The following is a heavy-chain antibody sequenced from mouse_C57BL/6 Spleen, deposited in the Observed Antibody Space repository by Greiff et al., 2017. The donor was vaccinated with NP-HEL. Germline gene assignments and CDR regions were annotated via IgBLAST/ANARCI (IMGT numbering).Heavy chain of an antibody. CDR3: ARGERGNY. J-gene: IGHJ2*01. Sequence: VQLQESGPELVKPGASVKISCKASGYAFSSSWMNWVKQRPGKGLEWIGRIYPGDGDTNYNGKFKGKATLTADKSSSTAYMQLSSLTSEDSAVYFCARGERGNYWGQGTTLTVSS. CDR2: IYPGDGDT. CDR1: GYAFSSSW. V-gene: IGHV1-82*01.